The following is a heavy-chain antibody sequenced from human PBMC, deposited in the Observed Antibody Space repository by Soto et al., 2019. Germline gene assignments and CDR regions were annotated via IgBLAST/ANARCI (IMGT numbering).Heavy chain of an antibody. CDR1: GGCITNYY. CDR2: IHYSGSA. J-gene: IGHJ5*01. V-gene: IGHV4-59*07. CDR3: ARGAGTVTAGGVAFDS. D-gene: IGHD6-19*01. Sequence: SDTLSLTCTVSGGCITNYYWAWIRQDPGKGLEWIGDIHYSGSANNNPSLKSRLTISVDKSRNQFSLNLKSVTAADTAVYFCARGAGTVTAGGVAFDSWGQGILVTVSS.